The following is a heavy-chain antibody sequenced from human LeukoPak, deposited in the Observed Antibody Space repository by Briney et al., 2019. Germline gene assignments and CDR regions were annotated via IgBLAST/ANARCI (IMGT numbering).Heavy chain of an antibody. V-gene: IGHV3-23*01. J-gene: IGHJ4*02. Sequence: GGSLRLSCAASGFTFSSYSMNWVRQAPGKGLEWVSGISGSGGATYYADSVKGRFTISRDDPHNTLYLQMNSLRGEDTAVYFCARGGVDYYGSGTYYIMYYFDYWGQGALVTVSS. CDR1: GFTFSSYS. D-gene: IGHD3-10*01. CDR2: ISGSGGAT. CDR3: ARGGVDYYGSGTYYIMYYFDY.